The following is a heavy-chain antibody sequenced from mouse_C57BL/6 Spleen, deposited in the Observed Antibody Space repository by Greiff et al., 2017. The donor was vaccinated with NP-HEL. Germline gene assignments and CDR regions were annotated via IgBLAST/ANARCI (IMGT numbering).Heavy chain of an antibody. CDR2: ISSGGSYT. D-gene: IGHD1-1*01. Sequence: EVKLMESGGDLVKPGGSLKLSCAASGFTFSSYGMSWVRQTPDKRLEWVATISSGGSYTYYPDSVKGRFTISRDNAKNTPYLQMSSLKSEDTAMYYCEGQGDYYGSSYPGWYFDVWGTGTTVTVSS. V-gene: IGHV5-6*01. CDR1: GFTFSSYG. CDR3: EGQGDYYGSSYPGWYFDV. J-gene: IGHJ1*03.